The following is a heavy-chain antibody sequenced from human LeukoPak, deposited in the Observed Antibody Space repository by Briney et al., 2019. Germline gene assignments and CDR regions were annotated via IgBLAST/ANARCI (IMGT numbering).Heavy chain of an antibody. CDR2: INHSGST. CDR3: ARRRGYSYGYVGWANEYGMDV. J-gene: IGHJ6*02. CDR1: GGSFSGYY. V-gene: IGHV4-34*01. D-gene: IGHD5-18*01. Sequence: PSETLSLTCAVYGGSFSGYYWSWIRQPPGKGLEWIGEINHSGSTNYNPSLKSRVTISVDTSRNQFSLKLSSVTAADTAAYYCARRRGYSYGYVGWANEYGMDVWGQGTTVTVSS.